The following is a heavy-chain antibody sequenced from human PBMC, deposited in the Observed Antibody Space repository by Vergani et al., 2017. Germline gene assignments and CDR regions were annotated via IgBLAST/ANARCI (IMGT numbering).Heavy chain of an antibody. J-gene: IGHJ4*02. Sequence: EVQLVESGGGLVQPGRSLRLSCAASGLTFDDYAMHWVRQAPGKGLEWVSGSTGSGGSRDYADSVKGRFTISRDNSKDTLYLQMNSLRAEETAIYYCAKDQTGLGYSNGLFDYWGQGTLVTVSS. CDR2: STGSGGSR. V-gene: IGHV3-23*04. D-gene: IGHD5-18*01. CDR1: GLTFDDYA. CDR3: AKDQTGLGYSNGLFDY.